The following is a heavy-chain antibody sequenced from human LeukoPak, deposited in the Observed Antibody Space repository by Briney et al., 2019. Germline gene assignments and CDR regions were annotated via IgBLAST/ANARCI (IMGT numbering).Heavy chain of an antibody. Sequence: SETLSLTCTVSGGSISSYYWSWIRQPPGKGLEWIGYIYYSGSTNYNPSLKSRVTISVDTSKNQFSLKLSSVTAADTAVYYCARGGVSSDSRGYYFYFDDWGQGTLVTVSS. CDR2: IYYSGST. J-gene: IGHJ4*02. CDR3: ARGGVSSDSRGYYFYFDD. D-gene: IGHD3-22*01. V-gene: IGHV4-59*01. CDR1: GGSISSYY.